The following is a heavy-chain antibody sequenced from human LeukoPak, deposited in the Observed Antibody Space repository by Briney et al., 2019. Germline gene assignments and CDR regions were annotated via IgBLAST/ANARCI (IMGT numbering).Heavy chain of an antibody. V-gene: IGHV3-23*01. CDR1: GFTFNTYA. CDR2: ISASGGST. Sequence: GGSLRLSCAASGFTFNTYAMSWVRQAPGKGLEWVSGISASGGSTYYADSVKGRFTISRDNSKNTLYLQMNSLRAEDTAVYYCAKPDLYGSGSYLVWGQGTLVTVSS. J-gene: IGHJ4*02. D-gene: IGHD3-10*01. CDR3: AKPDLYGSGSYLV.